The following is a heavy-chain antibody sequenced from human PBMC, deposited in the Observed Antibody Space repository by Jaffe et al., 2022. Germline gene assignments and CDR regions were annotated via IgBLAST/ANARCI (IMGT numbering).Heavy chain of an antibody. Sequence: EVQLVESGGDLVKPGGSLRLSCAASGFTLNNAWMRWVRQAPGKGLECVGRIKSKVDGGTTEYSSLVKDRFTISRDDSKNILYLQMNSLKTEDTAVYYCTTDQGNYTNYYSFDYWGQGTLVTVSS. J-gene: IGHJ4*02. CDR2: IKSKVDGGTT. CDR3: TTDQGNYTNYYSFDY. V-gene: IGHV3-15*01. CDR1: GFTLNNAW. D-gene: IGHD1-7*01.